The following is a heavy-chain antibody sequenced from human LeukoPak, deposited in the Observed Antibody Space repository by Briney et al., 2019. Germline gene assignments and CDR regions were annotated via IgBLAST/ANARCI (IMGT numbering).Heavy chain of an antibody. J-gene: IGHJ4*02. CDR1: GFPFSSYA. Sequence: GSLRLSCAASGFPFSSYAMSWVRQAPGKGLEWVSAISRDGGSTYYADSVKGRFTISRDNSKNTLYVQMTSLRAEDTAVYYCAKAGSTTDLDYWGQGTLVTVSS. CDR3: AKAGSTTDLDY. V-gene: IGHV3-23*01. D-gene: IGHD1-1*01. CDR2: ISRDGGST.